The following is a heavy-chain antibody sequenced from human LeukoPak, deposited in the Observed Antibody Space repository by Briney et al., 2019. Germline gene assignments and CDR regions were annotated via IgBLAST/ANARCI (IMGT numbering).Heavy chain of an antibody. CDR3: AKGPYGDYMTFDY. D-gene: IGHD4-17*01. CDR2: ISWNSGSI. Sequence: GVSLRLSCAASGFTFDDYAMHWVRQAPGKGLEWVSGISWNSGSIGYADSVKGRFTISRDNAKNSLYLQMNSLRAEDTALYYCAKGPYGDYMTFDYWGQGTLVTVSS. J-gene: IGHJ4*02. CDR1: GFTFDDYA. V-gene: IGHV3-9*01.